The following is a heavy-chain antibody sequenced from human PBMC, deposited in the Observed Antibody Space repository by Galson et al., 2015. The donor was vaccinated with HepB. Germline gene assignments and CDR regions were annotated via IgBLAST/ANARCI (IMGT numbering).Heavy chain of an antibody. Sequence: SVKVSCKASGYTFTSYGISWVRQAPGQGLEWMGWISAYNGNTNYAQKLQGRVTMTTDTSTSTAYMELRSLRSDDTAVYYCARDGYYDCSGYYYDDAFDIWGQGTMVTVSS. V-gene: IGHV1-18*01. J-gene: IGHJ3*02. CDR1: GYTFTSYG. D-gene: IGHD3-22*01. CDR3: ARDGYYDCSGYYYDDAFDI. CDR2: ISAYNGNT.